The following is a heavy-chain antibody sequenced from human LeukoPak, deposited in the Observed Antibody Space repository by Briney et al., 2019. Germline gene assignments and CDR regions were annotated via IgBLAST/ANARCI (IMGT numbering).Heavy chain of an antibody. CDR1: GFTFKSCG. CDR2: ISGSGGTT. V-gene: IGHV3-23*01. D-gene: IGHD2-15*01. CDR3: AKDSRSGGSCFSY. Sequence: PGVSLRLSCAACGFTFKSCGMRWVRQARGEALEWVSAISGSGGTTYYADSVKGRFTISRDNSKNTLYLQMNSLRDEDTAVYYCAKDSRSGGSCFSYWGQGTLVTVSS. J-gene: IGHJ4*02.